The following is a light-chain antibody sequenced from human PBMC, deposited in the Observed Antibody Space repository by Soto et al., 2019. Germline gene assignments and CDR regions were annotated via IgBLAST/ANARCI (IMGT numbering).Light chain of an antibody. Sequence: QSALTQPRSVSGSPRQSVTISCTGTSSDVGGYIYVSWYQQYPAKAPKVMIYDVSRRPSGVPDRFSGSKSGNTASLTISGLQAEDEAVYYCCSYAGNKTVVFGGGTKLTVL. V-gene: IGLV2-11*01. J-gene: IGLJ3*02. CDR3: CSYAGNKTVV. CDR2: DVS. CDR1: SSDVGGYIY.